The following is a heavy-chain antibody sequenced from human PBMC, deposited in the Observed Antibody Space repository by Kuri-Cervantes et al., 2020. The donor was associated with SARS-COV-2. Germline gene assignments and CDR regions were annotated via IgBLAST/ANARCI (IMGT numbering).Heavy chain of an antibody. CDR1: GYSISSGYY. CDR2: IYHSGST. V-gene: IGHV4-38-2*01. J-gene: IGHJ4*02. D-gene: IGHD2-21*01. Sequence: SETLSLTCAVSGYSISSGYYWGRIRQPPGKGLEWIGSIYHSGSTYYNPSLKSRVTISVDTSKNQFSLKLSSVTAADTAVYYCARHMAGTFDYWGQGTLVTVSS. CDR3: ARHMAGTFDY.